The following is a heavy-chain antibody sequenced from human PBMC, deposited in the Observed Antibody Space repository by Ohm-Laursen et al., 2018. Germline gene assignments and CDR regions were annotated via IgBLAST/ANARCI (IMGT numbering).Heavy chain of an antibody. CDR3: ASRSDAFDI. Sequence: ASVKVSCKVSGYTFTSYGISWVRQAPGQGLEWMGWISAYNGNTNYAQKLQGRVTMTRDTSISTAYMELSRLRSDDTAVYYCASRSDAFDIWGQGTMVTVSS. V-gene: IGHV1-18*01. CDR2: ISAYNGNT. CDR1: GYTFTSYG. J-gene: IGHJ3*02.